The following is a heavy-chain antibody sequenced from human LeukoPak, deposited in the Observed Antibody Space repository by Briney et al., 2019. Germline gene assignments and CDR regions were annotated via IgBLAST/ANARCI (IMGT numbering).Heavy chain of an antibody. CDR3: ARGLLWFGEPISPRYYHYYGMDV. V-gene: IGHV4-30-2*01. J-gene: IGHJ6*02. CDR2: IYHSGST. D-gene: IGHD3-10*01. Sequence: SETLSLTCAVSGGSISSGGYSWSWIRQPPGKGLEWIGYIYHSGSTYYNPSLKSRVTISVDRSKSQFSLKLSSVTAADTAVYYCARGLLWFGEPISPRYYHYYGMDVWGQGTTVTVSS. CDR1: GGSISSGGYS.